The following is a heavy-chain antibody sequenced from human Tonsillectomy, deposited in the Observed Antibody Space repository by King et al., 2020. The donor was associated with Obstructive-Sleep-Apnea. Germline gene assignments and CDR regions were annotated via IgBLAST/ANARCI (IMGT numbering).Heavy chain of an antibody. V-gene: IGHV3-7*03. CDR2: IKQDGSEK. J-gene: IGHJ5*02. D-gene: IGHD3-10*01. Sequence: DVQLVESGGGLVQPGGSLRLSCAASGFTFSYYWMTWVRQAPGKGLEWVANIKQDGSEKYYVDSVKGRFSISRDNAKNSLYLQMNSLRAEDTALYYCARFSVLLYFGELFSDPQGWFDPWGQGTLVPVSS. CDR1: GFTFSYYW. CDR3: ARFSVLLYFGELFSDPQGWFDP.